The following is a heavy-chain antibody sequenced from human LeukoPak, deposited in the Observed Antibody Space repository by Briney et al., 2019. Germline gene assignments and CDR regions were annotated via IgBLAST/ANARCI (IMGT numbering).Heavy chain of an antibody. D-gene: IGHD3-10*01. Sequence: GGSLRLSCAASGFTFSSYAMSWVRQAPGKGLEWVSAISGSGGSTYYADSVKGRFTISRDNSKNTLNLQMNNLRAQDTAVYYCAKTTTIWFGEFSTPNFDYWGQGTLVTVSS. CDR2: ISGSGGST. CDR1: GFTFSSYA. J-gene: IGHJ4*02. CDR3: AKTTTIWFGEFSTPNFDY. V-gene: IGHV3-23*01.